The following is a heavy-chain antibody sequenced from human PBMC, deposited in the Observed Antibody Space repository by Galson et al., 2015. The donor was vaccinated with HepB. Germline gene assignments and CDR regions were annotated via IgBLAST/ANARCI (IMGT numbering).Heavy chain of an antibody. D-gene: IGHD2-8*01. CDR1: GYTFSNYW. J-gene: IGHJ6*02. V-gene: IGHV5-10-1*01. CDR3: ARRYCTSSSCSGVHFYYYGLDV. CDR2: IDTDDSYT. Sequence: QSGAEVKKPGESVRISCQGSGYTFSNYWITWVRQVPGKGLEWLGRIDTDDSYTNHNPSFEGRVTMSVDRSIDTAYLQWSGLRTSDTGIYYCARRYCTSSSCSGVHFYYYGLDVWGQGTTVTVSS.